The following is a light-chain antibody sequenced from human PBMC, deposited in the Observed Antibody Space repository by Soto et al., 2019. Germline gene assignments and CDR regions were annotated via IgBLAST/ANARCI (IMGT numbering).Light chain of an antibody. CDR1: QSVSTN. CDR2: GAS. V-gene: IGKV3-15*01. CDR3: QQYSNLWT. Sequence: IVMTQSPATLSVSPGEGATLCCRASQSVSTNLAWYQQIPGQAPRLLLYGASTRATGIPARFSGSGSGTEFTLTISSLQPEDFAVYYCQQYSNLWTFGQGTKVDIK. J-gene: IGKJ1*01.